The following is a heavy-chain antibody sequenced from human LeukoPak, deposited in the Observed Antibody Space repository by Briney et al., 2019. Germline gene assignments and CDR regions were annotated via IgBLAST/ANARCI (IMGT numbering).Heavy chain of an antibody. CDR1: GFTVSSNY. V-gene: IGHV3-53*01. Sequence: PGGSLRLSCAASGFTVSSNYMSWVRQAPGKGLEWVSVIYSGGSTYYADSVKGRFTISRDNSKNTLYLQMNSLRAEDTAVYYCARETLAAAGNYWGQGTLVTVSS. J-gene: IGHJ4*02. CDR2: IYSGGST. D-gene: IGHD6-13*01. CDR3: ARETLAAAGNY.